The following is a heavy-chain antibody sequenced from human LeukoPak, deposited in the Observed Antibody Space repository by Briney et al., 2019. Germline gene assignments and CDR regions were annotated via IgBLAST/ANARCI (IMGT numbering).Heavy chain of an antibody. D-gene: IGHD6-13*01. J-gene: IGHJ4*02. V-gene: IGHV4-34*01. CDR3: ARGTQVLGSPPDIAAAGTLDY. CDR1: GGSISSYY. CDR2: INHSGST. Sequence: PSETLSLTCTVSGGSISSYYWSWIRQPAGKGLEWIGEINHSGSTNYNPSLKSRVTISVDTSKNQFSLKLSSVTAADTAVYYCARGTQVLGSPPDIAAAGTLDYWGQGTLVTVSS.